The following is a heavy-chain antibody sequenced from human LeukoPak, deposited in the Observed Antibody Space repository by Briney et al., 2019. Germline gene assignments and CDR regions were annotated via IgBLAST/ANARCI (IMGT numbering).Heavy chain of an antibody. V-gene: IGHV4-59*01. CDR3: ACLTTADAFDI. D-gene: IGHD3-22*01. CDR2: IYDSGST. CDR1: GGSIGSYY. J-gene: IGHJ3*02. Sequence: ASETLSLTCTVSGGSIGSYYWSWIRQPPGKGLEWIGYIYDSGSTNYNPSLKSRVTISVDTSKNQFSLKLSSVTAADTAVYYCACLTTADAFDIWGQGTMVTVSS.